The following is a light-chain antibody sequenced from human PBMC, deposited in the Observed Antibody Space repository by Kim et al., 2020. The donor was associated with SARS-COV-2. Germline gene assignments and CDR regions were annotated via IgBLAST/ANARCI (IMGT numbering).Light chain of an antibody. CDR3: HQFGGSSWT. Sequence: EIVLTQSPGTLSLSPGERATLSCWASQNINSNSLAWYQQQPDQAPRLLIYGVSSRATGIPDRFSGSGSGTDFTLTISRLEPEDFAVYYCHQFGGSSWTFGQGTKVDIK. CDR1: QNINSNS. J-gene: IGKJ1*01. CDR2: GVS. V-gene: IGKV3-20*01.